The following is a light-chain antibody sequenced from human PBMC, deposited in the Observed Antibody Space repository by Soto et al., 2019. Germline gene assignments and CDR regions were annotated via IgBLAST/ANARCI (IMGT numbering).Light chain of an antibody. CDR1: SSNIGAGYD. J-gene: IGLJ1*01. Sequence: SVLTQPPSVSGAPGQRVIISCTGSSSNIGAGYDVHWYQQLPGTTPKLLIYGNNNRPSGVPDRFSGSKSGTSASLSITGLQAEDEADYYCQSYDSSLSGPYVFGAGTKVTVL. V-gene: IGLV1-40*01. CDR3: QSYDSSLSGPYV. CDR2: GNN.